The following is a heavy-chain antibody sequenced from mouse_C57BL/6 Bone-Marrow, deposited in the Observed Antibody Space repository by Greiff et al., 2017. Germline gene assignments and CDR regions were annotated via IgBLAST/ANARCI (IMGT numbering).Heavy chain of an antibody. V-gene: IGHV10-1*01. J-gene: IGHJ1*03. CDR3: VGHRGDPYWYFDV. CDR2: LRSKSNNYAT. CDR1: GFSFNTYA. Sequence: EVQLVESGGGLVQPKGSLKLSCAASGFSFNTYAMNWVRQAPGKGLEWVARLRSKSNNYATYYVDSVKDRFTISTEYSESTLYLRMNNLSTEETDRYYCVGHRGDPYWYFDVWGTGTTLTVSS. D-gene: IGHD3-3*01.